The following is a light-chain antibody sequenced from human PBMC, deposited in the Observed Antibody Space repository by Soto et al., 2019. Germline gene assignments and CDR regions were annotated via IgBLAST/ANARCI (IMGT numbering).Light chain of an antibody. Sequence: EIVLTQSPGTLSLSPGERATLSCRASQSVTNNYLAWYQQKPGQPPRLLIDGASSRATGIPDKFSGSGSGTDFTLAISRLEPEDFAVYYCQQYGSSPITLGQGTRLEIK. CDR3: QQYGSSPIT. J-gene: IGKJ5*01. V-gene: IGKV3-20*01. CDR1: QSVTNNY. CDR2: GAS.